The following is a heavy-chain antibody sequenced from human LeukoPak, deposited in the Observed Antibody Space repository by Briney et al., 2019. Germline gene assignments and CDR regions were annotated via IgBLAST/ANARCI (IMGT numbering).Heavy chain of an antibody. J-gene: IGHJ4*02. CDR1: GFTFSSYA. CDR2: ISGSGGST. Sequence: GGSLRLSCAASGFTFSSYAMSWVRQAPGKGLEWVSAISGSGGSTYYADSVKGRFTISRDNSKNTLYLQMNSLRAEDTAVYYCAKIPIPPYYYGSGSFTFDYWGQGTLVTVSS. D-gene: IGHD3-10*01. CDR3: AKIPIPPYYYGSGSFTFDY. V-gene: IGHV3-23*01.